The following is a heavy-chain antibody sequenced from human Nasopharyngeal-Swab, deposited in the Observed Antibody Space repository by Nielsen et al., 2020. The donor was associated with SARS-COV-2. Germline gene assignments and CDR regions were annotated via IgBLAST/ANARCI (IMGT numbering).Heavy chain of an antibody. J-gene: IGHJ4*02. CDR2: IYPGDPDT. D-gene: IGHD3-10*01. CDR1: GYSFTSYW. V-gene: IGHV5-51*01. Sequence: KVSCKGSGYSFTSYWIGWVRQMPGKGLEWMGIIYPGDPDTRYSPSFQGQVTISADKSISTAYLQWSSLKASDTAMYYCARQMDYYGSGSPPGYWGQGTLVTVSS. CDR3: ARQMDYYGSGSPPGY.